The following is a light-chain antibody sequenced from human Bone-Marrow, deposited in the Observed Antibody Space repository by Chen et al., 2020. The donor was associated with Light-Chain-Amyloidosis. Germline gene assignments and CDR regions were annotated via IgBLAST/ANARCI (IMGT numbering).Light chain of an antibody. J-gene: IGKJ3*01. CDR3: QHYDDSRGFT. CDR1: QRVGSSY. Sequence: IVLTQSPGTLSLSPGEKASLSCRASQRVGSSYLAWYQHKPGQAPRLLIYGASKRAAGVPDRFIGSGSATDFTLTISRLEPEDFALYYCQHYDDSRGFTFGPGTKVDIK. V-gene: IGKV3-20*01. CDR2: GAS.